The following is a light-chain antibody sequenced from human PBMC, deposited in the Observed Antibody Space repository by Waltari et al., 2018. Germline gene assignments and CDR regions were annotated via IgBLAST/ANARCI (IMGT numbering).Light chain of an antibody. CDR1: QSLSSN. CDR2: GAS. V-gene: IGKV3-15*01. J-gene: IGKJ4*01. Sequence: EMVMTQSPATLSVSPGERATLPCRASQSLSSNLAWYQQKPGQAPRLLIYGASTRATGIPARFSGSGSGTEFTLTISSLQSEDFAVYYCQQYNDWPRVTFGGGTKVEIK. CDR3: QQYNDWPRVT.